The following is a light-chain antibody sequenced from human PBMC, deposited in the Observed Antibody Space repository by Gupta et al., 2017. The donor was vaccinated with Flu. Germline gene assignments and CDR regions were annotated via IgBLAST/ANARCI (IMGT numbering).Light chain of an antibody. Sequence: EVVLTQSPVTLSLSPGETATLSCRASESIGTYLSWLQQKPGQAPRLLIYHASKRAADIPARFSGSGSGTXFTLTIXSLEAEDFGIYYCQQRNVWPLTFGXGTKVET. V-gene: IGKV3-11*01. J-gene: IGKJ4*01. CDR3: QQRNVWPLT. CDR1: ESIGTY. CDR2: HAS.